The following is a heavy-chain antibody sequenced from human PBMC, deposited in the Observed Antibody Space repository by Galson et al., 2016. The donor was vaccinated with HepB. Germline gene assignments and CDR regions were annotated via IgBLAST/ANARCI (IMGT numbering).Heavy chain of an antibody. J-gene: IGHJ4*02. Sequence: SLRLSCAASGFTFSGYSMSWVRQAPGKGLEWVSSISSTGSFIYFADSVKGRFTISRDDAQNSLFLQMNSLRGEDTAVYYCAMAPRAFWSGSAIEFWGQGSLVTVSS. D-gene: IGHD3-3*01. CDR2: ISSTGSFI. CDR1: GFTFSGYS. V-gene: IGHV3-21*01. CDR3: AMAPRAFWSGSAIEF.